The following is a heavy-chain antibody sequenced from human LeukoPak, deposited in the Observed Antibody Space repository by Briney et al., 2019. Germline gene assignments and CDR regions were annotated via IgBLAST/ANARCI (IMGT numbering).Heavy chain of an antibody. J-gene: IGHJ5*02. CDR2: IYYSGST. Sequence: SETLSLTCTVSGGSIRRGGYYWSWIRQHPGKGLEWIGYIYYSGSTYYNPSLKSRVTISVDTSKNQFSLKLSSVTAADTAVYYCAIGYGSGWFDPWGQGTLVTVSS. CDR1: GGSIRRGGYY. V-gene: IGHV4-31*03. D-gene: IGHD3-10*01. CDR3: AIGYGSGWFDP.